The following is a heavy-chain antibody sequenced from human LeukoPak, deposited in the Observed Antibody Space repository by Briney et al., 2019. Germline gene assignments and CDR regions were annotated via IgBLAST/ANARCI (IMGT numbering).Heavy chain of an antibody. J-gene: IGHJ6*02. Sequence: GGSLRLSCAASGSTFNNYWIHWVRQVPGKGLVWVSRINNDGSSASYVDSVKGRFTISRDNAKNTLFLQMNSLRAEDTAVYYCARRGTGHGMDVWGQGTTVIVSS. V-gene: IGHV3-74*01. CDR1: GSTFNNYW. CDR3: ARRGTGHGMDV. D-gene: IGHD1-1*01. CDR2: INNDGSSA.